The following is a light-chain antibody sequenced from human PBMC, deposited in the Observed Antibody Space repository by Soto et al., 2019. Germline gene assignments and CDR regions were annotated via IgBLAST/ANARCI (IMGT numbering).Light chain of an antibody. V-gene: IGKV3D-20*02. J-gene: IGKJ2*01. CDR1: QSVSSSY. Sequence: EIVLTQSPGTLSLSPGERATLSCRASQSVSSSYLAWYQQKLGQAPRLLIFGASSRATGIPDRFSGSGSGTDFPLTISSLEPEDFAVYYCQQRSNWPPYTFGQGTKLEIK. CDR3: QQRSNWPPYT. CDR2: GAS.